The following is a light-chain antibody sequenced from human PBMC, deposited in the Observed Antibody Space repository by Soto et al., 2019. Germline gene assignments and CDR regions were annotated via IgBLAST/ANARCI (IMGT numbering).Light chain of an antibody. CDR1: QSVLYSSNNKNY. J-gene: IGKJ1*01. Sequence: DIVVTLAPDSLAVSLGERATINCKSSQSVLYSSNNKNYLAWYQQKPGQPPNLLIYWASTRESGVPDRFSGSGSGTNFTLTISSLQAEDVAVYYCQQYYNTPWTFGQATKVDI. CDR3: QQYYNTPWT. CDR2: WAS. V-gene: IGKV4-1*01.